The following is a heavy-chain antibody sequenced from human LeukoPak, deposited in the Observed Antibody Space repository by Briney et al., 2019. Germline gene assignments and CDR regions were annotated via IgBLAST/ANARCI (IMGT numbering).Heavy chain of an antibody. J-gene: IGHJ4*02. D-gene: IGHD3-22*01. V-gene: IGHV3-66*01. Sequence: GGSVRLSCAASGFTVSSNYMSWVRQAPGKGLEWASVIYSGGSTYYADSVKGRFTISRDNSKNTLYLQMNSLRAEDTAVYYCARGRYYYDSSGYYPPYYFDYWGQGTLVTVSS. CDR1: GFTVSSNY. CDR2: IYSGGST. CDR3: ARGRYYYDSSGYYPPYYFDY.